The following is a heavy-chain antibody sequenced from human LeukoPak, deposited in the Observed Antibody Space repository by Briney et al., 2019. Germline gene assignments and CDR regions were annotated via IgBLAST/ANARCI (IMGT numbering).Heavy chain of an antibody. Sequence: VASVKVSCKASGYTFTSYHLHWVRQAPGQGLEWMGWINPNSGGTNYAQKFQGRVTMTRDTSISTAYMELSSLRSEDTAVYYCARDGRYCTNGVCYTFWGSYNWFDPWGQGTLVTVSS. J-gene: IGHJ5*02. V-gene: IGHV1-2*02. D-gene: IGHD2-8*01. CDR1: GYTFTSYH. CDR3: ARDGRYCTNGVCYTFWGSYNWFDP. CDR2: INPNSGGT.